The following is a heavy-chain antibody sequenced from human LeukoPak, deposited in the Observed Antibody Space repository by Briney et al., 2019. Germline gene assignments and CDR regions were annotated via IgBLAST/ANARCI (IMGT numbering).Heavy chain of an antibody. D-gene: IGHD1-7*01. CDR1: GFTFSSYS. CDR2: ISSSSYI. J-gene: IGHJ4*02. CDR3: ARDYLELPDY. V-gene: IGHV3-21*01. Sequence: GGSLRLSCAASGFTFSSYSMNWVRQAPGKGLEWVSSISSSSYIYYADSVKGRFTISRDNAKNPLYLQMNSLRAEDTAVYYCARDYLELPDYWGQGTLVTVSS.